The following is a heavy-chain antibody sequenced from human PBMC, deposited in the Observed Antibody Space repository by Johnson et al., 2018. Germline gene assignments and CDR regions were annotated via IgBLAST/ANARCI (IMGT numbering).Heavy chain of an antibody. Sequence: VQLVQSGGGLVQPGGSLKLSCAASGFTFSGSAMHWVRPASGKGLEWVGRIRSKANSYATAYAASVKGRFTIPRDDSKNTAYLQMTSLKTEDTGVYYCAKDRGLRDDSSGYYGDAFDIWGQGTMVTVSS. CDR3: AKDRGLRDDSSGYYGDAFDI. D-gene: IGHD3-22*01. V-gene: IGHV3-73*01. CDR1: GFTFSGSA. CDR2: IRSKANSYAT. J-gene: IGHJ3*02.